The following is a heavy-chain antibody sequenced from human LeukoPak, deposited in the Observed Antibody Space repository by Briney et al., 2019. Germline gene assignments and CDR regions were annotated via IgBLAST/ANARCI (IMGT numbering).Heavy chain of an antibody. V-gene: IGHV1-8*01. CDR3: ARARYYYDSSGYYGGFDI. CDR1: GYTFTSYD. D-gene: IGHD3-22*01. CDR2: MNPNSGNT. J-gene: IGHJ3*02. Sequence: ASVKVTCKASGYTFTSYDINWVRQATGQGLEWMGWMNPNSGNTGYAQKFQGRVTMTRNTSISTAYMELSSLRSEDTAVYYCARARYYYDSSGYYGGFDIWGQGTMVTVSS.